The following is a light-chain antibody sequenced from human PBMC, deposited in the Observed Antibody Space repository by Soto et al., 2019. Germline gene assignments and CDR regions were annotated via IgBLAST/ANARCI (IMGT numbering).Light chain of an antibody. CDR2: EVS. V-gene: IGLV2-14*01. CDR3: SSYTRSNTWV. Sequence: QSALTQPASVSGSPGQSITISCTGTSSDVGGYNYVSWYQQHPGKAPKLIIFEVSNRPSGVSNRFSGSKSGNTASLTISGLQAEDEADYSCSSYTRSNTWVFGGGTKLTVL. J-gene: IGLJ3*02. CDR1: SSDVGGYNY.